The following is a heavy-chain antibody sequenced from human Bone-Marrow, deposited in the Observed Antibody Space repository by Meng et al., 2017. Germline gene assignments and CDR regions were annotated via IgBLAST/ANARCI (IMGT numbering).Heavy chain of an antibody. CDR2: ISSSSSYI. CDR3: ARDLRPYYDFWSGYPYYGMDV. V-gene: IGHV3-21*01. Sequence: GESLKISCAASGFTFSSYSMNWVRQAPGKGLEWVSSISSSSSYIYYADSVKGRFTISRDNAKNSLYLQMNSLRAEDTAVYYCARDLRPYYDFWSGYPYYGMDVWGQGTMVTVSS. D-gene: IGHD3-3*01. J-gene: IGHJ6*02. CDR1: GFTFSSYS.